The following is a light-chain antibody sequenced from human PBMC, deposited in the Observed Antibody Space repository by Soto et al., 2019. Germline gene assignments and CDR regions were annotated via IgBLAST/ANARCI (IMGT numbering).Light chain of an antibody. V-gene: IGKV1-39*01. CDR1: QSIGRY. J-gene: IGKJ1*01. CDR3: QQSYSTPWT. Sequence: DIQMTQTPSSLSASVGDRVTITCRASQSIGRYLNWYQQKPGKAPTLLIYAASNLQSGVPSSFSGSGSGTDFALTISSLQPEDFAIYFCQQSYSTPWTFGQGTKVEIK. CDR2: AAS.